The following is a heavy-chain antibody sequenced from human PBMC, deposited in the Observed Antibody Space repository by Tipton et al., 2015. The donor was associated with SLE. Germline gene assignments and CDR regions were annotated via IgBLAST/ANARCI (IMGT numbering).Heavy chain of an antibody. D-gene: IGHD5-24*01. Sequence: TLSLTCSVSGDSLSSYCWSWIRQSPGKGLEWIGSISDVGSTYSNPSLKSRVTISVDTSKNQLSLKLRSVTAADTAVYYCARDAVDGYRGGAVDSWGQGTLVTVSS. CDR2: ISDVGST. CDR3: ARDAVDGYRGGAVDS. CDR1: GDSLSSYC. J-gene: IGHJ4*02. V-gene: IGHV4-59*12.